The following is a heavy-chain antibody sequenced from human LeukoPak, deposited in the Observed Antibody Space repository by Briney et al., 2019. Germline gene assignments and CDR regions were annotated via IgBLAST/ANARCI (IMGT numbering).Heavy chain of an antibody. J-gene: IGHJ3*02. D-gene: IGHD3-10*01. V-gene: IGHV3-43*02. CDR1: GLPIADFA. Sequence: GGSLRLSCVASGLPIADFAMHWVRQAPGKGLEWVSLISGDGVSTFYADSVKGRFSISRDNSKNSLSLEMDSLRTEDTAMYYCVKTYYYGSGSYHDAFDIWGQGTMVTVSS. CDR3: VKTYYYGSGSYHDAFDI. CDR2: ISGDGVST.